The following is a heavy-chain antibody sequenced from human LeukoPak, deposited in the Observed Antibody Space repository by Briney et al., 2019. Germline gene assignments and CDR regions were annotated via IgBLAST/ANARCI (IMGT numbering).Heavy chain of an antibody. CDR3: ARPRHYGSGSYYNGGYDFDY. D-gene: IGHD3-10*01. CDR1: GYTFSTYG. V-gene: IGHV1-18*01. Sequence: ASVKVSCKTSGYTFSTYGISWVRQAPGQGLEWMGWISVYNGNTNYAQKLQVRVTMTKDTSTNTAYMELRSLRSDDTAVYFCARPRHYGSGSYYNGGYDFDYWGQGTLVTVSS. J-gene: IGHJ4*02. CDR2: ISVYNGNT.